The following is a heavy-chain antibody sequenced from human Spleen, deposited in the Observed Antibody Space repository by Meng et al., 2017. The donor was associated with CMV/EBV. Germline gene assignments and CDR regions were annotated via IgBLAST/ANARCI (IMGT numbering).Heavy chain of an antibody. CDR2: INHSGSA. Sequence: SQTLSLTCAVFGGSFSDYYWTWIRQPPGKGLEWIGEINHSGSANSNPSLKSRVTISVDTSKNQFSLRLSSVTAADTAVYYCARSIVLLAYGARYGMDVWGQGTTVTVSS. V-gene: IGHV4-34*01. D-gene: IGHD2-8*01. CDR3: ARSIVLLAYGARYGMDV. J-gene: IGHJ6*02. CDR1: GGSFSDYY.